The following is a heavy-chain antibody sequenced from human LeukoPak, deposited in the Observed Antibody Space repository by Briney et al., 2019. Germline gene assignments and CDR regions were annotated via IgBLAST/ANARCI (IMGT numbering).Heavy chain of an antibody. D-gene: IGHD2-2*01. V-gene: IGHV1-18*01. CDR3: ARDGTSTDDY. Sequence: ASVKVSCKTSGYTFSNFGINWVRQAPGQGLEWMGWISGNNDNPNYGQKFQGRFTVTPDSSTSTAYMELRNLRFDDTAVYYCARDGTSTDDYWGQGTLVTVSS. CDR2: ISGNNDNP. J-gene: IGHJ4*02. CDR1: GYTFSNFG.